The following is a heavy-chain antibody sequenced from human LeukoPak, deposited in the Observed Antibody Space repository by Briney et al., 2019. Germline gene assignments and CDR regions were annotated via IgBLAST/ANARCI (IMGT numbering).Heavy chain of an antibody. CDR2: ISGYNGET. D-gene: IGHD6-13*01. CDR3: ARGGGHTSSWRSFDL. CDR1: GYDFKTYA. J-gene: IGHJ4*02. V-gene: IGHV1-18*01. Sequence: ASVKVSCKSSGYDFKTYAVSWVRQAPGQGLEWMGWISGYNGETDYPPNFQDRVTMTTDTSTSTAYIELRRLSLDDTAVYYCARGGGHTSSWRSFDLWGQGTLVIVSS.